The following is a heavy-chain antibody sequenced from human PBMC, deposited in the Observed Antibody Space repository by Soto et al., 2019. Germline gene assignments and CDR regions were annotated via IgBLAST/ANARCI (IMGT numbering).Heavy chain of an antibody. CDR2: INHSGST. Sequence: DTLSLTWCVSGRSVSRGYYYSRWIRQPPGKGLEWIGEINHSGSTNDNPSLKSRVTLSVDTSKSQVSLKLSSVTAADTAVYYCARGRQLRYFDWPQWAFDIWGQGTRVTVS. V-gene: IGHV4-34*01. D-gene: IGHD3-9*01. CDR1: GRSVSRGYYY. J-gene: IGHJ3*02. CDR3: ARGRQLRYFDWPQWAFDI.